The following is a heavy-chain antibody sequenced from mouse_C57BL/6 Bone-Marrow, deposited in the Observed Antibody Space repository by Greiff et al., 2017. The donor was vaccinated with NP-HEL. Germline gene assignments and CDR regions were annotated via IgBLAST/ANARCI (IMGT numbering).Heavy chain of an antibody. J-gene: IGHJ2*01. Sequence: EVKLVESGPGLVKPSQSLSLTCSVTGYSITSGYYWNWIRQFPGNKLELMGYISYDGSNNYNPSLKNRISITRDTSKNQFFLKLNSVTTEDTATYYCARGGDSPYYFDYWGQGTTLTVSS. CDR2: ISYDGSN. CDR3: ARGGDSPYYFDY. CDR1: GYSITSGYY. D-gene: IGHD2-13*01. V-gene: IGHV3-6*01.